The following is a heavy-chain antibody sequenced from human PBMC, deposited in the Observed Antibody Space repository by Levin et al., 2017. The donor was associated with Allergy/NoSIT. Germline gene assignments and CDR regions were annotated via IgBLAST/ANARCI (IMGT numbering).Heavy chain of an antibody. Sequence: RPGESLKISCAASGFTFDDYAMTWVRQPPGKGLEWVSYINWNGGSTVYADSVKGRFTISRDNAKNSLYLQMNSLRAEDTALYYCARVGGIVGTVDAFDIWGQGTLVTVSS. CDR1: GFTFDDYA. CDR3: ARVGGIVGTVDAFDI. D-gene: IGHD1-26*01. J-gene: IGHJ3*02. V-gene: IGHV3-20*04. CDR2: INWNGGST.